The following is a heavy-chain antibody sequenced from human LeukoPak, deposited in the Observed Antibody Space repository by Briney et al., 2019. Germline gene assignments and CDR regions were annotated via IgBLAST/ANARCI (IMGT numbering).Heavy chain of an antibody. J-gene: IGHJ4*02. Sequence: ASVKVSCKVSGYTLTELSMHGVRQAPGKGLEWMGGFDPEDGETIYAQKFQGRVTMTEDTSTDTAYMELSSVRSEDTAVYYCATGLLVRGVLSLSSDYWGQGTLVTVSS. CDR2: FDPEDGET. V-gene: IGHV1-24*01. CDR3: ATGLLVRGVLSLSSDY. CDR1: GYTLTELS. D-gene: IGHD3-10*01.